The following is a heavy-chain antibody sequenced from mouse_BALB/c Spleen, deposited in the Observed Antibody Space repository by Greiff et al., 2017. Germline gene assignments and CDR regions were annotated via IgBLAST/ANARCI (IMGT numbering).Heavy chain of an antibody. D-gene: IGHD1-1*01. CDR3: PRSYYYDSMDY. V-gene: IGHV1S81*02. CDR1: GYTFTSYY. Sequence: VQLQQSGAELVQPGASVKLSCKASGYTFTSYYMYWVQQRPGQGLEWIGEINPSNGGTNFNETFKSKATLTVDKSTNTAYMQLSSLTSEDSALYYCPRSYYYDSMDYWGQGTTLTVSS. J-gene: IGHJ2*01. CDR2: INPSNGGT.